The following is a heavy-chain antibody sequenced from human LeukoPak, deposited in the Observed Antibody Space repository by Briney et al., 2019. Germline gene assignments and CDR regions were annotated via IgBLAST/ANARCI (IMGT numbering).Heavy chain of an antibody. D-gene: IGHD3-3*01. CDR1: GYTFTSYG. V-gene: IGHV1-18*01. J-gene: IGHJ5*02. CDR3: ARDYDFWSGCSDRFDP. Sequence: ASVKVSCKASGYTFTSYGISWVRQAPGQGLEWMGWISAYNGNTNYAQKLQGRVTMTTDTSTSTAYMELRSLRSDDTAVYYCARDYDFWSGCSDRFDPWGQGTLVTVSS. CDR2: ISAYNGNT.